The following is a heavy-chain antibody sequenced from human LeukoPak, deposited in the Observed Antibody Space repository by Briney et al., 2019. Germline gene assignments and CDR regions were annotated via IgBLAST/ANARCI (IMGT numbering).Heavy chain of an antibody. CDR3: ARVGDGGAFDI. CDR1: GFTFSRYW. V-gene: IGHV3-7*01. D-gene: IGHD3-10*01. CDR2: IKQDGSEK. Sequence: GALKLSCSASGFTFSRYWMSWVRQASGKGLEWVANIKQDGSEKYYVDSVKGRFTISRDNAKNSLYLQMNSLRAEDTAVYYCARVGDGGAFDIWGQGTMVTVSS. J-gene: IGHJ3*02.